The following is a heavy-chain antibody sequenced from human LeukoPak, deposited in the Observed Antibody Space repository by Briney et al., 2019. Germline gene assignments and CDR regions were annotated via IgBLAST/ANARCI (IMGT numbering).Heavy chain of an antibody. CDR2: ISGSGGST. V-gene: IGHV3-23*01. Sequence: GGSLRLSCAASGFTFSSYAMSWVRQAPGKGLEWVSAISGSGGSTYYADSVKGRFTISRDNSKNTLFLQMNSLRADDTAVYYCAKDRTYCTSTSCHHYYFDYWGQGTLVTVSS. D-gene: IGHD2-2*01. CDR1: GFTFSSYA. J-gene: IGHJ4*02. CDR3: AKDRTYCTSTSCHHYYFDY.